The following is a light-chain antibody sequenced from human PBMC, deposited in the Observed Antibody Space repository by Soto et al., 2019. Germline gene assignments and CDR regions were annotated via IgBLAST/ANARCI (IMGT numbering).Light chain of an antibody. CDR3: QRFAISRT. J-gene: IGKJ1*01. Sequence: DIPLTQSPSSIAASLGDRVTITSRASQTICRYLNWYQPRPGKAPHLLIYSATSLQSGDPSRLSGSGSGTDFTLPSRSLEHDDVASYHCQRFAISRTFGQGTQVEIK. CDR2: SAT. CDR1: QTICRY. V-gene: IGKV1-39*01.